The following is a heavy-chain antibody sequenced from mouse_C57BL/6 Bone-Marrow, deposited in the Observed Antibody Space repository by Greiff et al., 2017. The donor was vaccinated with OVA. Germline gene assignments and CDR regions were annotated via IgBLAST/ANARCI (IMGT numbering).Heavy chain of an antibody. CDR1: GYTFTGYW. CDR3: AKSQHYYGSSYGYFDV. J-gene: IGHJ1*03. V-gene: IGHV1-9*01. D-gene: IGHD1-1*01. Sequence: QVQLQQSGAELMKPGASVKLSCKATGYTFTGYWIEWVKQRPGHGLEWIGEILPGSGSTNYNEKFKGKATFTADTSSNTAYMQLSSLTTEDSAIYYCAKSQHYYGSSYGYFDVWGTGTTVTVSS. CDR2: ILPGSGST.